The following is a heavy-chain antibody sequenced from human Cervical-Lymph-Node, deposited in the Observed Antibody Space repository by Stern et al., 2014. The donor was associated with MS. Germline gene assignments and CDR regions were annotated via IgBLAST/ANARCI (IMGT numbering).Heavy chain of an antibody. Sequence: VQLVESGGGLVKPGGSPRLSCAGSGFRFSDFYMTWIRKSPERGLEWVSYISNSGQSIYYADSVKGRFTISRDNAKNSLYLEMNSLRVEDAGTYYCARRKRSYDYWGQGTLVTVSS. V-gene: IGHV3-11*01. CDR2: ISNSGQSI. CDR1: GFRFSDFY. CDR3: ARRKRSYDY. J-gene: IGHJ4*02.